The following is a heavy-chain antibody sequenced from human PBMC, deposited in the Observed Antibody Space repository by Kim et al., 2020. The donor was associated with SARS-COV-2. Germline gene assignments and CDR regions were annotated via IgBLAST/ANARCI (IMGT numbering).Heavy chain of an antibody. CDR1: GFTFSSYS. D-gene: IGHD3-22*01. CDR3: ATYYYDSSGYFYYYGMDV. CDR2: ISSSSSYI. V-gene: IGHV3-21*01. J-gene: IGHJ6*02. Sequence: GGSLRLSCAASGFTFSSYSMNWVRQAPGKGLEWVSSISSSSSYIYYADSVKGRFTISRDNAKNSLYLQMNSLRAEDTAVYYCATYYYDSSGYFYYYGMDVWGQGTTVTVSS.